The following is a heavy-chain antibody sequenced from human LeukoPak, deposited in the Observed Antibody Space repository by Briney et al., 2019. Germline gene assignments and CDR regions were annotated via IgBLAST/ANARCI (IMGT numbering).Heavy chain of an antibody. CDR1: GGSISSGGYY. CDR2: IYYSGST. J-gene: IGHJ6*03. D-gene: IGHD2-15*01. CDR3: ARVHRGYCSGGICYPHYYYYMDV. Sequence: SETLSLTCTVSGGSISSGGYYWSWIRQHPGKGLEWIGYIYYSGSTYYNPSLKSRVTISVDTSKNQFSLKLSSVTAADTAVYYCARVHRGYCSGGICYPHYYYYMDVWGKGTTVTVSS. V-gene: IGHV4-31*03.